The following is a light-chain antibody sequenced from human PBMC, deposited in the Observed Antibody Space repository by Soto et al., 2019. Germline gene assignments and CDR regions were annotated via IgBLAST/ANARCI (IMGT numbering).Light chain of an antibody. CDR1: QDISNY. CDR2: DVS. Sequence: DIQMTQSPSSLSASVGDRVTITCQASQDISNYLTWYQQKQGKAPKLLIYDVSNLETGVPSRFSGSGSGTTLTFTISSLQPQDIATYYFQQYDNLPPTFGPGTRLEIK. CDR3: QQYDNLPPT. V-gene: IGKV1-33*01. J-gene: IGKJ5*01.